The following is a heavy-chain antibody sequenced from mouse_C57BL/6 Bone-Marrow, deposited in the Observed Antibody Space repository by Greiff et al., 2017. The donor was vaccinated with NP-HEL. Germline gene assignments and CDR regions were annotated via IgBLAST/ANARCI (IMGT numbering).Heavy chain of an antibody. CDR1: GFTFSDYG. V-gene: IGHV5-17*01. J-gene: IGHJ1*03. CDR2: ISSGSSTI. Sequence: EVQRVESGGGLVKPGGSLKLSCAASGFTFSDYGMHWVRQAPEKGLEWVAYISSGSSTIYYADTVKGRFTISRDNAKTTLFLQMTSLRSEDTAMDYCARMDDYDWDWYFDVWGTGTTVTVSS. CDR3: ARMDDYDWDWYFDV. D-gene: IGHD2-4*01.